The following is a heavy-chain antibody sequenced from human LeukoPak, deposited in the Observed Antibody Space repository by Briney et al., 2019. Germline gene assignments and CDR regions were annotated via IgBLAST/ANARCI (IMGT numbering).Heavy chain of an antibody. Sequence: GGSLRLSCAASGFTFSAYTMNWVRQAPGKGLEWVSSISSSFNIYYADSVKGRFTISRDNAKNSLYLQMNSLRDEDTATYFCVRGTSDWSGLDYWGQGTQVTVSS. V-gene: IGHV3-48*02. D-gene: IGHD6-19*01. CDR1: GFTFSAYT. CDR2: ISSSFNI. CDR3: VRGTSDWSGLDY. J-gene: IGHJ4*02.